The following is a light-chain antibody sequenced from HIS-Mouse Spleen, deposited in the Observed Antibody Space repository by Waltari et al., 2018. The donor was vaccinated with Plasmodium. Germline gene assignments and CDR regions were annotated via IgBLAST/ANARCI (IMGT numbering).Light chain of an antibody. J-gene: IGLJ3*02. CDR1: ALPKQS. V-gene: IGLV3-10*01. CDR3: YSTDSSGNHRV. CDR2: EDS. Sequence: SYELTQPPSVSVSPGQTARITCPGDALPKQSAYWYQQKSGPAPGLVIYEDSKRPSGIPERFSGSSSGTMATLTISGAQVEDEADYYCYSTDSSGNHRVFGGGTKLTVL.